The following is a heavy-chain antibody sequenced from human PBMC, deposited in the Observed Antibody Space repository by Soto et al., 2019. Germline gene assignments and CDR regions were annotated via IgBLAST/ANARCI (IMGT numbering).Heavy chain of an antibody. CDR3: AKDLPYSSSWYYFDY. Sequence: GSLRLSCAASGFRFSGYGMHWVRQAPGKGLEWLAAISDDGSNKYYGDPVKGRFTISRDNSKNTLYLQMNSLRAEDTAVYYCAKDLPYSSSWYYFDYWGQGTLVTAPQ. CDR1: GFRFSGYG. J-gene: IGHJ4*02. D-gene: IGHD6-13*01. CDR2: ISDDGSNK. V-gene: IGHV3-30*18.